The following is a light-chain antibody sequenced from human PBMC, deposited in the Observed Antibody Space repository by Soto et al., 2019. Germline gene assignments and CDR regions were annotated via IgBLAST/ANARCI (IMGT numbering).Light chain of an antibody. V-gene: IGKV1-9*01. Sequence: DIHWTQSPSFLSASVGDRVTVTCRASQDISTYLAWFQQKPGKAPQLLVYPASTLQGGVPSRFSGRGSGTEFSLTISSLQPEDFATYYCQQLRTYPYTFGQGTKLDIK. CDR1: QDISTY. CDR2: PAS. J-gene: IGKJ2*01. CDR3: QQLRTYPYT.